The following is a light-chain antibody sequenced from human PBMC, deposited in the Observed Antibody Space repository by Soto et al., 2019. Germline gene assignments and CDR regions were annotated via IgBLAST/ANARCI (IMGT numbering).Light chain of an antibody. CDR1: QTISTN. CDR2: GAS. Sequence: DIQMTQSPSSLSVSVGDRATITCRASQTISTNLNWYQPKPGKGPTRLIYGASTLQSGVQPRFSGSGSGTEFKLTITSLQPEDVATYVCQQYYSSPLYTFGQGTKLEI. CDR3: QQYYSSPLYT. V-gene: IGKV1-39*01. J-gene: IGKJ2*01.